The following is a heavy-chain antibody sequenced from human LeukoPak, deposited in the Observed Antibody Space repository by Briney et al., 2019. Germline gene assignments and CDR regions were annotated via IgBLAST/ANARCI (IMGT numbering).Heavy chain of an antibody. CDR1: GYSFTSWW. CDR2: ISPGDSAT. Sequence: GESLKISCRTSGYSFTSWWIGWVRQMPGKGLEWMGIISPGDSATKYSPSFQGQVTISVDKSISTAYLQWSSLQASDIAMYFCARENYGGGDYWGQGTLVTVSS. J-gene: IGHJ4*02. V-gene: IGHV5-51*01. D-gene: IGHD4-23*01. CDR3: ARENYGGGDY.